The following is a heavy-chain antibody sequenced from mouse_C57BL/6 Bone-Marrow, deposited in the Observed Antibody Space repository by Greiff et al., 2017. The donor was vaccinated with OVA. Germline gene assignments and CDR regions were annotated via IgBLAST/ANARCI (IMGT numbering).Heavy chain of an antibody. J-gene: IGHJ2*01. Sequence: DVHLVESGGGLVQPGGSLKLSCEASGFTFSDYYMYWVRQTPEQRLEWVAYISNGGGSTKYHDTVKGRFTITRDNAKNTPYLQMSRLQSEDTAIYYCARSYYYGSIFDYWGQGTTLTVSS. CDR3: ARSYYYGSIFDY. CDR2: ISNGGGST. CDR1: GFTFSDYY. V-gene: IGHV5-12*01. D-gene: IGHD1-1*01.